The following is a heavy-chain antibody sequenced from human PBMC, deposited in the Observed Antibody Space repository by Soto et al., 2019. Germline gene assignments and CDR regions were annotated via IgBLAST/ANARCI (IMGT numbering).Heavy chain of an antibody. V-gene: IGHV4-30-2*01. CDR1: GVSISSDGYS. J-gene: IGHJ6*02. CDR2: IYRTGST. Sequence: PSETLSLTCAVSGVSISSDGYSWSWIRQPPGKGLEWIGYIYRTGSTYYNPALKSRVTISVDRSKNQFSLKLSSVTAADTAVYYCARGGGSRTSQSMDVWGQGTTVTVSS. CDR3: ARGGGSRTSQSMDV. D-gene: IGHD2-2*01.